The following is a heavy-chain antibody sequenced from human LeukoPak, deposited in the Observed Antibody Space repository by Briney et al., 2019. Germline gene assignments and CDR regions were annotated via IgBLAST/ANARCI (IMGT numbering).Heavy chain of an antibody. J-gene: IGHJ4*02. CDR1: GFTFSSYE. Sequence: GGSLRLSGAASGFTFSSYEMNWVRQAPGKGLEWVSYISTSGFTIYYADSVRGRFTISRDNAKNSLFLQMNSLRAEDTAVYYCARAIVRGVTDYWGQGTLVTVSS. V-gene: IGHV3-48*03. D-gene: IGHD3-10*01. CDR3: ARAIVRGVTDY. CDR2: ISTSGFTI.